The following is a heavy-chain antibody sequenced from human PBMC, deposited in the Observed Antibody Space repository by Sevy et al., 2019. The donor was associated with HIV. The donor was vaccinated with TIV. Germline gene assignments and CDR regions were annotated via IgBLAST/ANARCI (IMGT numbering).Heavy chain of an antibody. CDR3: ARDMGWELLYFDY. D-gene: IGHD1-26*01. V-gene: IGHV3-7*01. J-gene: IGHJ4*02. Sequence: GGSLRLSCAASGFSFSTYWMSWVRQAPGKGLEWVANIKQDGSEKYYVHSAKGRFTISRDNAKNSLYLQMNSLRAEDTAVYYCARDMGWELLYFDYWGQGTLVTVSS. CDR1: GFSFSTYW. CDR2: IKQDGSEK.